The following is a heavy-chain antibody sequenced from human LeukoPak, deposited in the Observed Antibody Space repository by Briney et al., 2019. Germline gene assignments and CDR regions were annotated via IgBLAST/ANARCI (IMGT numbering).Heavy chain of an antibody. CDR3: ARGTTGDYYYYYMDV. J-gene: IGHJ6*03. V-gene: IGHV3-11*01. D-gene: IGHD1-7*01. Sequence: GGSLRLSCAASGCTFSDYYRSWIRQAPGKGLEWVSYISSSGSTIYYADSVQGRFTISRDNAKNPLYLQMNSLRAEDTAVYYCARGTTGDYYYYYMDVWGKGTTVTVSS. CDR2: ISSSGSTI. CDR1: GCTFSDYY.